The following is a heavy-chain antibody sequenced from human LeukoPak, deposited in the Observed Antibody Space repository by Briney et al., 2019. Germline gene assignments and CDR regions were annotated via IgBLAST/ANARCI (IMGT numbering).Heavy chain of an antibody. Sequence: SETLSLTCTVSGYSISSGYYWGWIRQPPGKGLEWIGTIYHSGSTYYNPSLKSRVTISVDTSKNQFSLKLSSVTAADTAVYYCAREGSWDAFDYWGQGTLVTVSS. CDR2: IYHSGST. J-gene: IGHJ4*02. D-gene: IGHD1-26*01. CDR3: AREGSWDAFDY. V-gene: IGHV4-38-2*02. CDR1: GYSISSGYY.